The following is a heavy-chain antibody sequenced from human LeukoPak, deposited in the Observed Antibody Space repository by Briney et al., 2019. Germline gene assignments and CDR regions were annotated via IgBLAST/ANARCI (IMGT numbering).Heavy chain of an antibody. CDR1: GFTFSNYA. D-gene: IGHD3-22*01. CDR3: AKDLSASRDSGYYSLDY. Sequence: GGSLSLSCAASGFTFSNYAMNWVRQALGKGLEWVSAISGSGRSTYYADYVNGRFTISRDNSKNPLYLQMNRLGAEDTAVYYCAKDLSASRDSGYYSLDYWGQGTLVTVSS. CDR2: ISGSGRST. J-gene: IGHJ4*02. V-gene: IGHV3-23*01.